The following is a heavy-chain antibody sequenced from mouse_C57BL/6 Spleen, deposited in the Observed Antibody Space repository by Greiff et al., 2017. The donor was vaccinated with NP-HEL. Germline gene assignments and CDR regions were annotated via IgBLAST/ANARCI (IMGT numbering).Heavy chain of an antibody. D-gene: IGHD1-1*01. CDR2: ISYDGSN. CDR1: GYSITSGYY. J-gene: IGHJ2*01. CDR3: AREITTVVATWGDFDY. V-gene: IGHV3-6*01. Sequence: EVQLQESGPGLVKPSQSLSLTCSVTGYSITSGYYWNWIRQFPGNKLEWMGYISYDGSNNYNPSLKNRISITRDTSKNQFFLKLNSVTTEDTATYYCAREITTVVATWGDFDYWGQGTTLTVSS.